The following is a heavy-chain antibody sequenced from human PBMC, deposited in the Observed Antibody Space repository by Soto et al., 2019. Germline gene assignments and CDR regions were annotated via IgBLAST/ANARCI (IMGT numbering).Heavy chain of an antibody. D-gene: IGHD3-3*01. CDR3: ARIGFYDFWSGYESPMDV. Sequence: EVQLVESGGGLVQPGGSLRLSCAASGFTFSSYSMNWVRQAPGKGLEWVSFISSSGTTIYYADSVKGRFTISRVNAKNSLYLQMNSLRAEDTAVYYCARIGFYDFWSGYESPMDVWGKGTTVTVSS. J-gene: IGHJ6*03. V-gene: IGHV3-48*01. CDR1: GFTFSSYS. CDR2: ISSSGTTI.